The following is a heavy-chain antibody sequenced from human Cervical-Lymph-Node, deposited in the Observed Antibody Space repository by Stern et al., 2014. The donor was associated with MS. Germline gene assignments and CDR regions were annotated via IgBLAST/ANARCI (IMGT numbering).Heavy chain of an antibody. CDR1: GYSFSNFW. V-gene: IGHV5-51*01. CDR3: ARRRDSGGYDTFDI. CDR2: IYPGDSDT. D-gene: IGHD3-22*01. J-gene: IGHJ3*02. Sequence: EVQLVESGAEVKKPGESLKISCKTSGYSFSNFWIGWVRQMPGKGLEWMGIIYPGDSDTTYSPSFQGQVTISADESISTAYLQWRSLKASDTVMYYCARRRDSGGYDTFDIWGQGTMLIVSS.